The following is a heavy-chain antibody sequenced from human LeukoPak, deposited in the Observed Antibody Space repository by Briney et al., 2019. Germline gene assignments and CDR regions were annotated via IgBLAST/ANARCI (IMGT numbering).Heavy chain of an antibody. V-gene: IGHV3-48*03. CDR2: FSCSGSTI. Sequence: PGGSLRLSCSASGFPFRSYEMNWVRQAPGKGLEWVSYFSCSGSTIYYADAVKGRFTISRDNAKNSLSLQMNSRRPEHTAVYYCARSHTTLGLCYYGMVVWCQGTTVTVSS. J-gene: IGHJ6*02. CDR3: ARSHTTLGLCYYGMVV. D-gene: IGHD1-1*01. CDR1: GFPFRSYE.